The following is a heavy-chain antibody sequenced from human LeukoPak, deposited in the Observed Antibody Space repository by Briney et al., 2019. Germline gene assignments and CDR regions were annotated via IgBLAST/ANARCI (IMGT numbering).Heavy chain of an antibody. D-gene: IGHD2/OR15-2a*01. CDR1: GGSISSSSYY. J-gene: IGHJ6*03. CDR2: IYYSGST. CDR3: ARVGGESLNILNYYMDV. Sequence: PSETLSLTCTVSGGSISSSSYYWGWIRQPPGKGLEWIGSIYYSGSTYYNPSLKSRVTISVDTSKNQFSLKLSSVTAADTAVYYCARVGGESLNILNYYMDVWGKGTTVTVSS. V-gene: IGHV4-39*01.